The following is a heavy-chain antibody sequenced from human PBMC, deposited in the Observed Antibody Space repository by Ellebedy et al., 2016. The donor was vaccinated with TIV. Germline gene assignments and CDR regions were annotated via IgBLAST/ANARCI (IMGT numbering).Heavy chain of an antibody. D-gene: IGHD3-16*01. CDR3: ARHPDYHFDY. Sequence: GESLKISCKGSGYSFTSYWIGWVRQMPGKGLEWMGIIYPGDSATRYSPSFQGQATISVDKSISTAYLQWSSLKASDTAMYYCARHPDYHFDYWGQGTLVTVSS. V-gene: IGHV5-51*01. J-gene: IGHJ4*02. CDR1: GYSFTSYW. CDR2: IYPGDSAT.